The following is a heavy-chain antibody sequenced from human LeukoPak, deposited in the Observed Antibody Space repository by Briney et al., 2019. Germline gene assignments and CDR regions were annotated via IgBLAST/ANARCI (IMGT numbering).Heavy chain of an antibody. V-gene: IGHV3-74*01. CDR2: ISPTGSTT. D-gene: IGHD6-6*01. CDR3: ARGPNSNWSGLDF. J-gene: IGHJ4*02. Sequence: PGGSLRLSCTASGFSFSGHWTHWARQPPGKGLVWVSRISPTGSTTSYADSVKGRFTVSRDNAKNTLYLQVNNLRAEDTAVYYCARGPNSNWSGLDFWGQGTLLTVSS. CDR1: GFSFSGHW.